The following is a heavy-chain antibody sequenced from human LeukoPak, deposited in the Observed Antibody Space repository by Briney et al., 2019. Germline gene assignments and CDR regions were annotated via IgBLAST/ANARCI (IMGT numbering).Heavy chain of an antibody. J-gene: IGHJ5*02. CDR1: GGSISSYY. D-gene: IGHD6-13*01. V-gene: IGHV4-39*01. CDR2: TYYSGST. CDR3: ARYSSSWYTTGNWFDP. Sequence: SETLSLTCTVSGGSISSYYWGWIRQPPGKGLEWIGSTYYSGSTYYNPSLKSRVTISVDTSKNQFSLKLSSVTAADTAVYYCARYSSSWYTTGNWFDPWGQGTLVTVSS.